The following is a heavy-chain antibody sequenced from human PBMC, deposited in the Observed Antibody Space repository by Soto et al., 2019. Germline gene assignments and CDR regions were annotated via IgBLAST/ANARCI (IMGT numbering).Heavy chain of an antibody. CDR2: ISGSGDSA. D-gene: IGHD6-19*01. CDR1: GFTFSDYA. CDR3: GKEGRGSGWSVCNY. Sequence: VQLLESGGGLVQPGGSLRLSCAASGFTFSDYAMNWVRQAPGKGLEWVSDISGSGDSARYADSVKGRFTISRDNSKNTLYLQMNSLRVDDTAVYYCGKEGRGSGWSVCNYWGQGTLVTVSS. V-gene: IGHV3-23*01. J-gene: IGHJ4*02.